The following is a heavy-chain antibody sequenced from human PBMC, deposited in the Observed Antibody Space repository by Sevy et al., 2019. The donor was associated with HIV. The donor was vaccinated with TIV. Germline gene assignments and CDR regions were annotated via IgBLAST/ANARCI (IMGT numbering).Heavy chain of an antibody. D-gene: IGHD2-2*01. CDR2: ISGSGGST. J-gene: IGHJ6*02. CDR3: AKGGYCSSTSCRYYYYGMDV. Sequence: GGSLRLSYAASGFTFSSYAMSWVRQAPGKGLEWVSAISGSGGSTYYADSVKGRFTISRDNSKNTLYLQMNSLRAEDTAVYYCAKGGYCSSTSCRYYYYGMDVWGQGTTVTVSS. CDR1: GFTFSSYA. V-gene: IGHV3-23*01.